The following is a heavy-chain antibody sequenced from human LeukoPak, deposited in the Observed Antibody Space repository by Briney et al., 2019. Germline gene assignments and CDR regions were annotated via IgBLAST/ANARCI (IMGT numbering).Heavy chain of an antibody. J-gene: IGHJ5*02. D-gene: IGHD3-10*01. V-gene: IGHV3-23*01. Sequence: GGSLRLSCEVSGFTFSTFGMNWLRQAPGKGLEWVSSFRGDGGSTYYAESVKGRFTISRDNSKNTVYLQMNNLRVEDTAIYYCAKDGYGSGGRWFDPWGQGTLVTVSS. CDR1: GFTFSTFG. CDR3: AKDGYGSGGRWFDP. CDR2: FRGDGGST.